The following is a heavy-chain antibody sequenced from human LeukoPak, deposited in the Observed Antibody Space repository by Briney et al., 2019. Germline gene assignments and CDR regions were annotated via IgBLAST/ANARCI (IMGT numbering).Heavy chain of an antibody. CDR2: IYYSGST. Sequence: SETLSLTCTVSGGSISSSSYYWGWIRQPPGKGLEWIGSIYYSGSTYYNPSLKSRVTISVDTSKNQFSLKLSSVTAADTAVYYCARTRSGYWGYCSSTSCNFDYWGQGTLVTVSS. V-gene: IGHV4-39*01. D-gene: IGHD2-2*01. CDR3: ARTRSGYWGYCSSTSCNFDY. CDR1: GGSISSSSYY. J-gene: IGHJ4*02.